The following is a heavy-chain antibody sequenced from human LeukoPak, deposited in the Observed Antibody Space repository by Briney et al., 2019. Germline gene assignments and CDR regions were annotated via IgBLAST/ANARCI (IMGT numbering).Heavy chain of an antibody. CDR1: GGTFSSYA. CDR2: ISPIFGTG. CDR3: SREVIRGLWFGDPRFYLDY. J-gene: IGHJ4*02. Sequence: GASVKVSCKTSGGTFSSYAISWVRQAPGQGLEWMGRISPIFGTGNYAQQFQDRVTITTDESTSTAYMELRSLRSEDTAVYYCSREVIRGLWFGDPRFYLDYWGQGTLVTVSS. V-gene: IGHV1-69*05. D-gene: IGHD3-10*01.